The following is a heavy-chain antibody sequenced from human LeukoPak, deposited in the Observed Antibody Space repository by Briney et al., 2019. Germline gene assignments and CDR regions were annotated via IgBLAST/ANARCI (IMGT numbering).Heavy chain of an antibody. CDR2: INPNSGGT. CDR3: ANSAYYYDSSGYLDN. CDR1: GYTFTGYY. D-gene: IGHD3-22*01. J-gene: IGHJ4*02. V-gene: IGHV1-2*02. Sequence: ASVKVSCKAPGYTFTGYYMHWVRQAPGQGLEWMGWINPNSGGTNYAQNFQGRVTMTRDTSISTAYMELNRLRSDDTAVYYCANSAYYYDSSGYLDNWGQGTLVTVSS.